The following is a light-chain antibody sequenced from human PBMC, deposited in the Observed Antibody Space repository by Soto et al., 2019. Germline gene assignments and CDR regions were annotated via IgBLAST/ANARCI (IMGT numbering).Light chain of an antibody. CDR2: DVT. J-gene: IGLJ2*01. CDR3: NSSTNSIPLGVI. CDR1: SSDVGGHNY. Sequence: QSALTQPASVSGSPGQSITISCTGTSSDVGGHNYVSWYQHHPGKAPKLMIYDVTNRPSGVSNRFSGSKSGNTASLTISGLQAEDEADYYCNSSTNSIPLGVIFGGGTKVTVL. V-gene: IGLV2-14*03.